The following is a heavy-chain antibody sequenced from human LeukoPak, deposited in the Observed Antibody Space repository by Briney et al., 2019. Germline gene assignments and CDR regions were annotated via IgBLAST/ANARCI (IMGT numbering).Heavy chain of an antibody. CDR1: GFSSSSHW. V-gene: IGHV3-7*01. CDR2: TNDDGSEK. Sequence: TGGSLRLSCAGSGFSSSSHWMSWVRQAPGKGLEWVANTNDDGSEKNYVDSVKGRFTISRDNAKNSLFLQMNSLRADDTAVYCCLREEGAWGQGTLVTVSS. D-gene: IGHD3-16*01. CDR3: LREEGA. J-gene: IGHJ5*02.